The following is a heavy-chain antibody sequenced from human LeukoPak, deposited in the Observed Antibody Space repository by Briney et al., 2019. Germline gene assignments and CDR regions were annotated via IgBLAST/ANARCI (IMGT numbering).Heavy chain of an antibody. Sequence: GGSLRLSCAASGFTFSSYWMPWVRQAPGKGLVWVSAISGSGGSTYYADSVKGRFTISRDNSKNTLYLQMNSLRAEDTAVYYCARAGTTLTIFFDYWGQGTLVTVSS. CDR2: ISGSGGST. CDR1: GFTFSSYW. V-gene: IGHV3-23*01. D-gene: IGHD1-1*01. CDR3: ARAGTTLTIFFDY. J-gene: IGHJ4*02.